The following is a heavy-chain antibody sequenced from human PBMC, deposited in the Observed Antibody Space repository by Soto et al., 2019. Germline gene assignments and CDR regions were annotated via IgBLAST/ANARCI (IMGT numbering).Heavy chain of an antibody. CDR2: ILSDVEQ. V-gene: IGHV2-26*01. Sequence: QVTLKESGPVLVQATETLTLTCNVSGFSLTNVQKGVAWIRQPPGKALEWLAHILSDVEQSYESSLKKRLTSSQATSKRRVVLVMTSVEPVDTATYYCARISGRFGASHFDFWGQGSSVIVSS. CDR3: ARISGRFGASHFDF. CDR1: GFSLTNVQKG. D-gene: IGHD3-10*01. J-gene: IGHJ4*02.